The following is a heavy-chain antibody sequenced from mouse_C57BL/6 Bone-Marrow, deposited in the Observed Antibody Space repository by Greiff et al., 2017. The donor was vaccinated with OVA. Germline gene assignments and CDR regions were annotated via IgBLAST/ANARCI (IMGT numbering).Heavy chain of an antibody. CDR3: ARYGSYALDY. D-gene: IGHD1-1*01. CDR2: INPGSGGT. V-gene: IGHV1-54*01. Sequence: VQLQQSGAELVRPGTSVKVSCKASGYAFTNYLIEWVKQRPGQGLEWIGVINPGSGGTNYNEKFKGKATLTADKSSSTAYMQLSSLTSEDSAVYFCARYGSYALDYWGQGTTLTVSS. CDR1: GYAFTNYL. J-gene: IGHJ2*01.